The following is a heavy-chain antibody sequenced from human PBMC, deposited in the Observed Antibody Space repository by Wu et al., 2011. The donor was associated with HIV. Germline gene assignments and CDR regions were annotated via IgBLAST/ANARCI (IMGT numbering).Heavy chain of an antibody. V-gene: IGHV1-69*18. CDR1: GYTFTDYY. CDR3: AREARECSSTSCHERGYFQH. D-gene: IGHD2-2*01. Sequence: QVQLVQSGAEVKRPGASVKVSCKASGYTFTDYYIHWVRQAPGQGLEWMGRIIPIFGTANYAQKFQGRVTITADESTSTAYMELSSLRSEDTAVYYCAREARECSSTSCHERGYFQHWGQGTLVTVSS. CDR2: IIPIFGTA. J-gene: IGHJ1*01.